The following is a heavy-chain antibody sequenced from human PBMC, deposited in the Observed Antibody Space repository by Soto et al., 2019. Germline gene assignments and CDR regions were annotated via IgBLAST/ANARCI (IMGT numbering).Heavy chain of an antibody. V-gene: IGHV4-34*01. D-gene: IGHD5-12*01. CDR3: ARGQEGVVATH. CDR2: IKDGGYT. CDR1: GGSLSGYY. J-gene: IGHJ4*02. Sequence: QVQLQQWGAGLLKPSETLSLNCAVNGGSLSGYYWSWIRQPPGKGLEWIGEIKDGGYTNYSPSLMSRATISSDRSNNQFSLRLNSVTAADTAVYYCARGQEGVVATHWDQGALVTVSS.